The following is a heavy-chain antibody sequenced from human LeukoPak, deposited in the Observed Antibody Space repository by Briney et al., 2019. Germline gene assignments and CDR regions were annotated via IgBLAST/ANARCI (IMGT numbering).Heavy chain of an antibody. V-gene: IGHV4-4*07. J-gene: IGHJ5*02. D-gene: IGHD2-15*01. CDR2: IYTSGNT. Sequence: SETLSLTCTVSGGSISSYYWSWIRQPAGKGLEWIGRIYTSGNTNYNPSLKSRATMSIDTSKNQFSLKLSSVTAADTAVYYCARSRDSALDPWGQGTLVTVSS. CDR1: GGSISSYY. CDR3: ARSRDSALDP.